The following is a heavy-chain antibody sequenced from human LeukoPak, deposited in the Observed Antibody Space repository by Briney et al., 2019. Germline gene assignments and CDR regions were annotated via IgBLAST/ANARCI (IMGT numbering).Heavy chain of an antibody. J-gene: IGHJ6*02. V-gene: IGHV4-39*01. CDR1: GGSISSSSYY. Sequence: SETLSLTCTVSGGSISSSSYYWGWIRQPPGKGLEWIGSIYYSGSTYYNPSLKSRVTISVDTSKNQFSLKQSSVTAADTAVYYCARLNYYYGMDVWGQGTTVTVSS. CDR3: ARLNYYYGMDV. CDR2: IYYSGST.